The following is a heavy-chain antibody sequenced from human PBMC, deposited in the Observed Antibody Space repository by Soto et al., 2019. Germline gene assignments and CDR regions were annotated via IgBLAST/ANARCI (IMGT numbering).Heavy chain of an antibody. CDR1: GGSISSSNYY. CDR3: ASHVGKSPPGS. V-gene: IGHV4-39*01. J-gene: IGHJ4*02. CDR2: MYYSGST. Sequence: QLQLQESGPGLVKPSETLSLTCTVSGGSISSSNYYWGWIRQPPGKGLEWIGSMYYSGSTYYNPSLQSRVTISVDTSKNQFSLKLTSVTAADTAVYRCASHVGKSPPGSWGQGTLVTVSS. D-gene: IGHD1-26*01.